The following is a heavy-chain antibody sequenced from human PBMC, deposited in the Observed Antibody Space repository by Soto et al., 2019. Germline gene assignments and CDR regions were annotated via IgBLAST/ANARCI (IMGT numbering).Heavy chain of an antibody. CDR2: FDPEEGKV. CDR3: ATDLGVALAPLSILYFQQ. V-gene: IGHV1-24*01. D-gene: IGHD3-10*01. CDR1: GYSLNELC. J-gene: IGHJ1*01. Sequence: VASVKVSCKVSGYSLNELCMHWLRQPPGKGLEWIGGFDPEEGKVIYAQNFQGRVTMTEDTSTDTAYMELNSLTSEDTAIYYCATDLGVALAPLSILYFQQWGQGTVVTVSS.